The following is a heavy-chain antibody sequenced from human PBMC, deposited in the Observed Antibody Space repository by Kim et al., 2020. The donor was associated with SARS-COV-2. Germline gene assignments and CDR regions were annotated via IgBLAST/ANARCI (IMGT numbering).Heavy chain of an antibody. Sequence: SETLSLTCTVSGGSISSGGYYWSWIRQHPGKGLEWIGYIYYSGSTYYNPSLKSRVTISVDTSKNQFSLKLSSVTAADTAVYYCARGTGPGYYFDYLGQGTLVTVSS. CDR1: GGSISSGGYY. J-gene: IGHJ4*02. V-gene: IGHV4-31*03. CDR2: IYYSGST. CDR3: ARGTGPGYYFDY. D-gene: IGHD3-10*01.